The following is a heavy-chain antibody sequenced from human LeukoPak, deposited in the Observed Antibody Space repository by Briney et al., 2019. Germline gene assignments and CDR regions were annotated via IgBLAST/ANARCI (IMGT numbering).Heavy chain of an antibody. CDR3: AKDLSRVDDAFDI. Sequence: PGGSLRLSCAASGFTFDDYAMHWVRQAPGKGLEWVSGINWNSGTIDYADSVKGRFTISRDNAKNSLYLQMNSLRPEDTALYYCAKDLSRVDDAFDIWGQGTMVTVSS. J-gene: IGHJ3*02. V-gene: IGHV3-9*01. CDR1: GFTFDDYA. CDR2: INWNSGTI. D-gene: IGHD2-21*01.